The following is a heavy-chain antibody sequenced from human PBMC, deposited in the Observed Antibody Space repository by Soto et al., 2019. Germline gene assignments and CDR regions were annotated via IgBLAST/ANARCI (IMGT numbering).Heavy chain of an antibody. D-gene: IGHD3-3*01. CDR2: INPSGGST. J-gene: IGHJ5*02. Sequence: GASVKVSCKASGYTFTSYYRHWVRQATGQGLEWMGIINPSGGSTSYAQKFQGRVTMTRDTSTSTVYMELSSLRSEDTAVYYCAREKGLGVARSARVWFDPWGQGTLVTVSS. CDR1: GYTFTSYY. V-gene: IGHV1-46*01. CDR3: AREKGLGVARSARVWFDP.